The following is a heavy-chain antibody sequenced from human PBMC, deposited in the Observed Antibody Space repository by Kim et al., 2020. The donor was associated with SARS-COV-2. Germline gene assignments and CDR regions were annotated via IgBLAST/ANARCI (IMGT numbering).Heavy chain of an antibody. CDR2: TYYRSKWYN. CDR1: GDSVSSNSAA. J-gene: IGHJ5*02. CDR3: ARDRTPTAKHDSIAARPGNWTDP. V-gene: IGHV6-1*01. D-gene: IGHD6-6*01. Sequence: SQTLSLTCAISGDSVSSNSAAWIWIRQSPSRGLEWLGRTYYRSKWYNDYAVSVKSRITINPDTSKNQFSLQMNSVTPEDTAVYYCARDRTPTAKHDSIAARPGNWTDPSGQGTLVTLSS.